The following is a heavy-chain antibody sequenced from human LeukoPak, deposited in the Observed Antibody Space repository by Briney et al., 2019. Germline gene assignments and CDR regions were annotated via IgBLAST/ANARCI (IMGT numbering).Heavy chain of an antibody. D-gene: IGHD2-15*01. CDR1: GFTFSSYS. J-gene: IGHJ4*02. CDR2: ISSSSSYI. CDR3: ARVLFRLGYCSGGSCYHFDY. Sequence: GGSLRLSCAASGFTFSSYSMNWVRQAPGKGLEWVSSISSSSSYIYYADSVKGRFTVSRDNAKNSLYLQMNSLRAEDTAVYYCARVLFRLGYCSGGSCYHFDYWGQGTLVTVSS. V-gene: IGHV3-21*01.